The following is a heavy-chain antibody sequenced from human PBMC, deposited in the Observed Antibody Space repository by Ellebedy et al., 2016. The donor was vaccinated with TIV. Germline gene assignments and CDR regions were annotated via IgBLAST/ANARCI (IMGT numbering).Heavy chain of an antibody. J-gene: IGHJ4*02. CDR1: GASTDSYF. CDR2: MYYSGSA. Sequence: MPSETLSLTCSVSGASTDSYFWSWIRQSPGKGLQWLGYMYYSGSANYNPSLESRVTISIDTSKNQVSLKLSSVTAADTAVYYCARVPYSSGWYFDYWGQGTLVTVSS. V-gene: IGHV4-59*08. D-gene: IGHD6-19*01. CDR3: ARVPYSSGWYFDY.